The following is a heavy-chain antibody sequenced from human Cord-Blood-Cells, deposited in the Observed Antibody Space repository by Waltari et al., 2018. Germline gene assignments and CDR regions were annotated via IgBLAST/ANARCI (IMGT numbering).Heavy chain of an antibody. V-gene: IGHV1-69*01. D-gene: IGHD3-9*01. Sequence: QVQLVQSGAEVKKPGSSVKVSCKASGGTCSSYAIRWVRQAPGQGLEWRGGIIPIFGTANYAQKFQGRVTITADESTSTAYMELSSLRSEDTAVYYCARDILTGYYWYFDLWGRGTLVTVSS. CDR2: IIPIFGTA. J-gene: IGHJ2*01. CDR1: GGTCSSYA. CDR3: ARDILTGYYWYFDL.